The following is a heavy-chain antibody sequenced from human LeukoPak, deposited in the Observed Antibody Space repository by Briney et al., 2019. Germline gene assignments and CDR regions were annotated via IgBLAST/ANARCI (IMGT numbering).Heavy chain of an antibody. J-gene: IGHJ5*02. Sequence: SETLSLTCTVSGGSLNSDYWSWIRQPPGKGLEWIGYIYHSGGTYYNLSLESRVTVSVDTSKKHFSLKLTSVTAADTAVYYCARVGGFHLQFDPWGQGTLVTVSS. D-gene: IGHD3-16*01. CDR2: IYHSGGT. CDR3: ARVGGFHLQFDP. CDR1: GGSLNSDY. V-gene: IGHV4-59*01.